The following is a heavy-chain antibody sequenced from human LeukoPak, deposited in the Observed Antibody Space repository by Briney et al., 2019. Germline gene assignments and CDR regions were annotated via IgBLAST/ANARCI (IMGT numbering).Heavy chain of an antibody. J-gene: IGHJ4*02. Sequence: AGGSLRLSCAASGFTFSSHSMNWVRQAPGKGLEWVSSISSSSIYIYYADSVKGRFTISRDNSKNTLYLQMNSLRAEDTAIYYCARDERLLSFLKWGQGTLVTVSS. D-gene: IGHD3-3*01. CDR1: GFTFSSHS. V-gene: IGHV3-21*04. CDR2: ISSSSIYI. CDR3: ARDERLLSFLK.